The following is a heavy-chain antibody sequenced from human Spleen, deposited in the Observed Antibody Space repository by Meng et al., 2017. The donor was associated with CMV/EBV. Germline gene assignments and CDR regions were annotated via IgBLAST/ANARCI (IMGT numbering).Heavy chain of an antibody. CDR3: ARDSTTNLWYHHYSMDV. J-gene: IGHJ6*02. D-gene: IGHD2/OR15-2a*01. CDR2: TSYDGTNK. Sequence: GESLQISCAASGFTFSDYYMSWIRQAPGKGLEWVALTSYDGTNKFYVDSVRGRFTISSDNPKNTLYLQMNSLRAEDTAVYYCARDSTTNLWYHHYSMDVWGQGTTVTVSS. CDR1: GFTFSDYY. V-gene: IGHV3-30-3*01.